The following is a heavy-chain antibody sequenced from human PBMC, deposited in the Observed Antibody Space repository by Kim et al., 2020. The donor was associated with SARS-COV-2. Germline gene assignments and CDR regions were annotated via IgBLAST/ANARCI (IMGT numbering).Heavy chain of an antibody. J-gene: IGHJ6*03. CDR3: ARVNWGFGFTYFSFMDV. CDR2: INWNGVTT. CDR1: GFTFDDYG. Sequence: GGSLRLSCVASGFTFDDYGMSWVRQTPGKGMEWVSGINWNGVTTAYADSVKGRFTISRDNAKNSLYLQMNSLRGEDTALYYCARVNWGFGFTYFSFMDVWGKGTTVTVSS. D-gene: IGHD7-27*01. V-gene: IGHV3-20*04.